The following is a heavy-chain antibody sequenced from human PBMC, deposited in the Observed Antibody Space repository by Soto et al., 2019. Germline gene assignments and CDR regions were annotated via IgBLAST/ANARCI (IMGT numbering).Heavy chain of an antibody. D-gene: IGHD3-3*01. V-gene: IGHV3-21*01. CDR3: ARGANYDFWSGMNWYFDL. Sequence: GGSLRLSCAASGFTFSSYSMNWVRQAPGKGLEWVSSISSSSSYIYYADSVKGRFTISRDNAKNSLYLQMNSLRAEDTAVYYCARGANYDFWSGMNWYFDLWGRGTLVTVSS. CDR2: ISSSSSYI. J-gene: IGHJ2*01. CDR1: GFTFSSYS.